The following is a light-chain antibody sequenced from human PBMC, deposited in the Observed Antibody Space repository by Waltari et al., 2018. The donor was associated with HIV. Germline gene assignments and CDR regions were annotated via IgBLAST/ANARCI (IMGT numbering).Light chain of an antibody. CDR1: QSVSST. CDR2: GAS. CDR3: QQYNNWPRT. J-gene: IGKJ2*01. V-gene: IGKV3-15*01. Sequence: VMTQSPATLSVSPGERATLSCRASQSVSSTLAWYQKKPGQAPRLLIYGASTRATDIPARFSGSGSGTEFTLAISSLQPEDFAIYYCQQYNNWPRTFGQGTKLEIK.